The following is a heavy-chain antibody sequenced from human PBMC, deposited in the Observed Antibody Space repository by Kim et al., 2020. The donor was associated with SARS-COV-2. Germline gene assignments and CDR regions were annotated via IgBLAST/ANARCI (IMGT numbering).Heavy chain of an antibody. J-gene: IGHJ6*02. CDR3: AKDRGCSSTSCYDYYYGMDV. V-gene: IGHV3-30*02. D-gene: IGHD2-2*01. Sequence: FTISRDNSKNTLYLQMNSLRAEDTAVYYCAKDRGCSSTSCYDYYYGMDVWGQGTTVTVSS.